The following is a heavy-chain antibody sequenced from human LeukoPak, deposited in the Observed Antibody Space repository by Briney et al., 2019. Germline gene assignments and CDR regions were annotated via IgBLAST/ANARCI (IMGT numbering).Heavy chain of an antibody. CDR3: ARVPTNIVVVPGAIDY. CDR2: INSSSSYI. V-gene: IGHV3-21*01. CDR1: GFTFSSYS. Sequence: GGSLRLSCAASGFTFSSYSMNWVRQAPGKGLEWVSSINSSSSYIYYADSVKVRFTISRDNAKNSLYLQMNSLRAEDTAVYYCARVPTNIVVVPGAIDYWGQGTLVTVSS. J-gene: IGHJ4*02. D-gene: IGHD2-2*02.